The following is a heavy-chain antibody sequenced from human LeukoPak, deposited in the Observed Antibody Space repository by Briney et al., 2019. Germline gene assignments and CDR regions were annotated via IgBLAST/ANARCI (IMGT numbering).Heavy chain of an antibody. J-gene: IGHJ4*02. CDR1: GGSISRYY. D-gene: IGHD3-16*01. CDR3: ARPWGTSPSD. Sequence: SETLSLTCSVSGGSISRYYWSWIRQPPGKGLEWIGHISNSGSTSYNPSLKSRVTISVDASKNQFSLKLTSVTAADTAVYYCARPWGTSPSDWGQGTLVTVSS. V-gene: IGHV4-59*01. CDR2: ISNSGST.